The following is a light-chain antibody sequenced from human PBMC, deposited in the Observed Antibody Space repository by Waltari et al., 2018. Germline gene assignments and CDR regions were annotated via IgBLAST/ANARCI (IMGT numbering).Light chain of an antibody. CDR1: ASNIGGKL. J-gene: IGLJ3*02. CDR2: RSD. V-gene: IGLV1-44*01. Sequence: QSVLTQPPSASGNPGRRVTSPCSGSASNIGGKLANWYQQLPGKAPKLLIYRSDQRPSGVPDRFSGSKTGTSASLAISGLQSDDEADYFCASWDDSLNGHWVFGGGTKVTVL. CDR3: ASWDDSLNGHWV.